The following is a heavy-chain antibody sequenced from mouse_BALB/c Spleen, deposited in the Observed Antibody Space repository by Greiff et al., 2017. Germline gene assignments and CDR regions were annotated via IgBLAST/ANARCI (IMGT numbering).Heavy chain of an antibody. J-gene: IGHJ2*01. CDR3: ARGTAYYFDY. CDR2: INSNGGST. V-gene: IGHV5-6-3*01. D-gene: IGHD4-1*01. CDR1: GFTFSSYG. Sequence: DVHLVESGGGLVQPGGSLKLSCAASGFTFSSYGMSWVRQTPDKRLELVATINSNGGSTYYPDSVKGRFTISRDNAKNTLYLQMSSLKSEDTAMYYCARGTAYYFDYWGQGTTLTVSS.